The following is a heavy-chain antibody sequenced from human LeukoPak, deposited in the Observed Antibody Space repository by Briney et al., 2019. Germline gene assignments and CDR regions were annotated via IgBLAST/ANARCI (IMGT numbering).Heavy chain of an antibody. J-gene: IGHJ3*02. Sequence: GGSLRLSCAASGFTFSRYWMHWVRQAPGKGLVWVSRISPDGSSAHYEDSVNGRFTISRDNAKNTPYLQMNSLRAEDTAVYYCATLRAVVAFDDFDIWGQGTMVTVSS. CDR1: GFTFSRYW. CDR2: ISPDGSSA. CDR3: ATLRAVVAFDDFDI. V-gene: IGHV3-74*01. D-gene: IGHD3-22*01.